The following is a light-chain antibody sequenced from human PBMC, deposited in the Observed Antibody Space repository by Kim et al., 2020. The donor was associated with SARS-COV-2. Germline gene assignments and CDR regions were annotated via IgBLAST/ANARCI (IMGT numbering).Light chain of an antibody. CDR2: WAS. CDR3: QQYYSSPVT. CDR1: QTVLYSSNNKNY. Sequence: RASLNCQSSQTVLYSSNNKNYLSWYQQEPGQPPELLIYWASTRESGVPDRFSGSGSETDFTLTISSLRAEDVAVYYCQQYYSSPVTFGQGTKLEI. J-gene: IGKJ2*01. V-gene: IGKV4-1*01.